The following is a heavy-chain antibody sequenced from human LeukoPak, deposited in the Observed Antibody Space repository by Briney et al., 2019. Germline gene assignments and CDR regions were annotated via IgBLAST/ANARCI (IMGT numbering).Heavy chain of an antibody. CDR3: ARDSAKYGSGSYYRYYFDC. CDR1: GGTFSSYA. Sequence: SVKVSCKASGGTFSSYAISWVRQAPGQGLEWMGGIILIFGTANYAQKFQGRVTITADESTSTAYMELSSLRSEDTAVYYCARDSAKYGSGSYYRYYFDCWGQGTLVTVSS. J-gene: IGHJ4*02. V-gene: IGHV1-69*13. D-gene: IGHD3-10*01. CDR2: IILIFGTA.